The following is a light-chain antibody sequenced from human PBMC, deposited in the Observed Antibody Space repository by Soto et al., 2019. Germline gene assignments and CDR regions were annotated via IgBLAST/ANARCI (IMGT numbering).Light chain of an antibody. CDR2: GGS. V-gene: IGKV3-20*01. CDR1: QSVSSSY. J-gene: IGKJ3*01. CDR3: QQYGSSPGFT. Sequence: EIVLTQSPGTLSLSPGEIATLSCRASQSVSSSYLAWYQQKPGQAPRLLIYGGSSRATVIPDRFSVSGSGTDFTLTISRLEPEDFAVYYCQQYGSSPGFTFGPGTKVDIK.